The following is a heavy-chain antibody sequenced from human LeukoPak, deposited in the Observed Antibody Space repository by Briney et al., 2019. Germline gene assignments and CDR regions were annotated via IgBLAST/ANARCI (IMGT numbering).Heavy chain of an antibody. J-gene: IGHJ3*02. Sequence: SETLSLTCAVYGGSFSGYYWSWIRQPAGKGLEWIGRIYTSGSTNYNPSLKSRVTMSVDTSKNQFSLKLSSVTAADTAVYYCARGCSGGSCYSDGNDAFDIWGQGTMVTVSS. CDR1: GGSFSGYY. CDR2: IYTSGST. CDR3: ARGCSGGSCYSDGNDAFDI. V-gene: IGHV4-59*10. D-gene: IGHD2-15*01.